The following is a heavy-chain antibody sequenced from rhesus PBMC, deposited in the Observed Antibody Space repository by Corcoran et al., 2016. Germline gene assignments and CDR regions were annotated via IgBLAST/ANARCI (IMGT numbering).Heavy chain of an antibody. V-gene: IGHV4-80*01. D-gene: IGHD3-3*01. J-gene: IGHJ4*01. CDR1: GVAISHSW. CDR2: VNGKTGVA. Sequence: QVQLREAGPGLVQASETVSLTCIVYGVAISHSWWCWVRQSPGKGLEWIGEVNGKTGVAFYKPSLQSRVTFSLGASQNQVFLRLSFLTAADTAVYFCATESLAHSWGQGILVTVSS. CDR3: ATESLAHS.